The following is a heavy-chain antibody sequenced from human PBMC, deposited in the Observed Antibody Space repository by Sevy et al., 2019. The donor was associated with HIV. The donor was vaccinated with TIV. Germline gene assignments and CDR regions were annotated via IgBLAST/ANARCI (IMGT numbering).Heavy chain of an antibody. CDR3: ARDGSVMVIDHALDI. D-gene: IGHD2-21*01. V-gene: IGHV1-18*01. CDR1: GYTFTSYG. CDR2: IGVNSGKT. J-gene: IGHJ3*02. Sequence: ASVKVSCKASGYTFTSYGISWVRQAPGQGLEWMGWIGVNSGKTNYAQKLQGRVTVTTDTSTNTAYMELRSLRSDDTAVYYCARDGSVMVIDHALDIWGQGTMVTVSS.